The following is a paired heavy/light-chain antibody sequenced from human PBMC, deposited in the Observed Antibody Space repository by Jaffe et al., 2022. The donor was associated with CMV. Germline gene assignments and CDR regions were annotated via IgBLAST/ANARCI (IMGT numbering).Heavy chain of an antibody. D-gene: IGHD5-18*01. V-gene: IGHV4-4*07. J-gene: IGHJ4*02. CDR1: GGSISSYY. CDR2: IYTSGST. Sequence: QVQLQESGPGLVKPSETLSLTCTVSGGSISSYYWSWIRQPAGKGLEWIGRIYTSGSTNYNPSLKSRVTMSVDTSKNQFSLKLSSVTAADTAVYYCASGYSYGRFDYWGQGTLVTVSS. CDR3: ASGYSYGRFDY.
Light chain of an antibody. J-gene: IGLJ2*01. CDR3: CSYAGSPVV. CDR1: SSDVGSYNL. V-gene: IGLV2-23*02. CDR2: EVS. Sequence: QSALTQPASVSGSPGQSITISCTGTSSDVGSYNLVSWYQQHPGKAPKLMIYEVSKRPSGVSNRFSGSKSGNTASLTISGLQAEDEADYYCCSYAGSPVVFGGGTKLTVL.